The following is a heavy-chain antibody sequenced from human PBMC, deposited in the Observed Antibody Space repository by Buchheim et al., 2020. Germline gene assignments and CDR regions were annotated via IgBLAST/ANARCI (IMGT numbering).Heavy chain of an antibody. V-gene: IGHV4-39*01. CDR3: ARQGSDILTGYNWFDP. Sequence: QLQLQESGPGLVKPSETLSLTCTVSGGSISSSSYYWGWIRQPPGKGLEWLGSIYYSGSTYYNPSLKSRVTIPVETSKNQFSLKLSSVTAADTAVYYCARQGSDILTGYNWFDPWGQGTL. CDR2: IYYSGST. J-gene: IGHJ5*02. CDR1: GGSISSSSYY. D-gene: IGHD3-9*01.